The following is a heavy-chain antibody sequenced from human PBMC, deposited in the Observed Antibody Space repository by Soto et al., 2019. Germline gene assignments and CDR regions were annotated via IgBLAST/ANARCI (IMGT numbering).Heavy chain of an antibody. CDR1: GGSISSGGYS. CDR2: IYYSGST. CDR3: ARGRYCSSTSCYKETHWFDP. V-gene: IGHV4-30-2*01. D-gene: IGHD2-2*02. J-gene: IGHJ5*02. Sequence: QLQLQESGSGLVKPSQTLSLTCAVSGGSISSGGYSWSWIRQPPGKGLEWIGYIYYSGSTYYNPSLKSRVTISVDRSKNQFSLKLSSVTAADTAVYYCARGRYCSSTSCYKETHWFDPWGQGTLVTVSS.